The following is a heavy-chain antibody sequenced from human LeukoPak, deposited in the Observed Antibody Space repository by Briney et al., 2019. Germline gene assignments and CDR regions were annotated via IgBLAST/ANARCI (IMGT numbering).Heavy chain of an antibody. CDR2: IYSGGST. J-gene: IGHJ6*03. CDR1: GFTVSSNY. Sequence: QPGGSLRLSCAASGFTVSSNYMSWVRQAPGKGLEWVSVIYSGGSTYYADSVKGRFTISRDNSKNTLYLQMNSLRAEDTAVYYCAREGLAAAGSNYYYYYYMDVWGKGTTVTISS. CDR3: AREGLAAAGSNYYYYYYMDV. V-gene: IGHV3-66*01. D-gene: IGHD6-13*01.